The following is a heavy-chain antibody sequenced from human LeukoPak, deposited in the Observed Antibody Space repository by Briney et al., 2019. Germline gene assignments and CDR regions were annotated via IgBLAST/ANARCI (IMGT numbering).Heavy chain of an antibody. CDR2: IYYSGST. J-gene: IGHJ3*02. Sequence: SETLSLTCTVSGGSISSYYWSWIRQPPGKGLEWIGYIYYSGSTNYNPSLKSRVTISVDTSKNQFSLKLSSVTAADTAVYYCARGRENLWFGDDAFDIWGQGTMVTVSS. V-gene: IGHV4-59*08. D-gene: IGHD3-10*01. CDR3: ARGRENLWFGDDAFDI. CDR1: GGSISSYY.